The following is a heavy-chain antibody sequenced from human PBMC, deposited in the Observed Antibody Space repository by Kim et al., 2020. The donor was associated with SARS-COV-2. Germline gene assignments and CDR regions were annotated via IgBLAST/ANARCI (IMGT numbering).Heavy chain of an antibody. CDR2: INQDGSES. D-gene: IGHD3-10*02. J-gene: IGHJ4*02. Sequence: GGSLRLSCAASGFTFSHDWMTWVRQAPGKGLEWVANINQDGSESYYVDSVKGRFTISRDNAKNSLYLQMNSLRVEDTAVYYCARSVFGYNYWCQGTLVSV. CDR1: GFTFSHDW. CDR3: ARSVFGYNY. V-gene: IGHV3-7*03.